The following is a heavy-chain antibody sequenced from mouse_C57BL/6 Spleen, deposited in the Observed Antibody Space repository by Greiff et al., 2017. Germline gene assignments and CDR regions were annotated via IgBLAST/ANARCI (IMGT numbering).Heavy chain of an antibody. D-gene: IGHD2-4*01. Sequence: QVQLKESGPGLVQPSQSLSITCTVSGFSLTSYGVHWVRQSPGKGLEWLGVIWGGGSTDSNASFIASQSISKDNSKSQVSFKKNSLQADDTAIYYCARIYYDYDGNYFYYWGQGTTLTVSS. J-gene: IGHJ2*01. CDR1: GFSLTSYG. V-gene: IGHV2-2*01. CDR2: IWGGGST. CDR3: ARIYYDYDGNYFYY.